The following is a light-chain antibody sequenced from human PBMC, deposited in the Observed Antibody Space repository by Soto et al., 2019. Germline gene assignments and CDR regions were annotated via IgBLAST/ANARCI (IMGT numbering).Light chain of an antibody. CDR2: GAS. CDR1: QIVGNY. Sequence: VLTQSPATLSLSPGERATLSCRASQIVGNYLAWYQQKPGQAPRLLIYGASSRATGFPDRFSGSGSGTDFTLTISRLETEDFAVYYCQLYDSTPLTFGGGTKVDIK. CDR3: QLYDSTPLT. V-gene: IGKV3-20*01. J-gene: IGKJ4*01.